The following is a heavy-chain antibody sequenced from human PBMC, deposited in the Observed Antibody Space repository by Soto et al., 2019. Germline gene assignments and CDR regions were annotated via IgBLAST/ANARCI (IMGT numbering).Heavy chain of an antibody. D-gene: IGHD4-17*01. CDR1: GGSLSSYY. J-gene: IGHJ5*02. CDR3: PKLPWADYGGIFDP. Sequence: PSETLSLTCTVSGGSLSSYYWTWIRQPPGKGLEWTGYVYYSGNTNYNPSLKSRVTISVDTSKNQFSLKLGSVTAADTAVYYCPKLPWADYGGIFDPWGQGTLVTVSS. CDR2: VYYSGNT. V-gene: IGHV4-59*01.